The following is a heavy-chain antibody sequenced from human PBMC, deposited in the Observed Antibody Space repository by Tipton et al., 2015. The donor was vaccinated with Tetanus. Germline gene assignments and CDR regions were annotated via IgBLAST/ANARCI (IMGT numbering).Heavy chain of an antibody. CDR1: GFTFSNHA. CDR2: IVHDGNKK. J-gene: IGHJ4*02. CDR3: AKDYYSSGTYFLSHDF. V-gene: IGHV3-30*04. D-gene: IGHD3-10*01. Sequence: SLRLSCAASGFTFSNHALHWVRQAPGKGLEWVAVIVHDGNKKYYADSVKGRFTISRDNAKNSLYLEMNSLRAEDAALYHCAKDYYSSGTYFLSHDFWGQGTLVTVSS.